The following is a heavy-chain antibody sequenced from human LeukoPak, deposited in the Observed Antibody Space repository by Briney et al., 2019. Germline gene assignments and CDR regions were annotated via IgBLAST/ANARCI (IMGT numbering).Heavy chain of an antibody. Sequence: GGSLRLSCAASGFTFSSYSMNWVRQAPGKGLEWVSSISSSSSYIYYADSVKGRFTISRDNAKNSLYLQMNSLRAEDTAVYYCARVTPTSYDILTGYYYYYYGMDVWGQGTTVTVSS. V-gene: IGHV3-21*01. CDR1: GFTFSSYS. CDR2: ISSSSSYI. D-gene: IGHD3-9*01. CDR3: ARVTPTSYDILTGYYYYYYGMDV. J-gene: IGHJ6*02.